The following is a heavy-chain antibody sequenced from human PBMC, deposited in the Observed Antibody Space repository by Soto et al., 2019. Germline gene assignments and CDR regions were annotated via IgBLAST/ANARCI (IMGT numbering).Heavy chain of an antibody. CDR3: ARDALLWFGVSDV. CDR2: ICSSSSDI. D-gene: IGHD3-10*01. CDR1: GFTFSSYR. Sequence: LRLSCAASGFTFSSYRMNWVRQAPGKGLEWVSSICSSSSDIYYADSVKGRFTISIDHAKNSLYLQMHSLRAEDTAVYYCARDALLWFGVSDVWGQGTTVTVSS. V-gene: IGHV3-21*01. J-gene: IGHJ6*02.